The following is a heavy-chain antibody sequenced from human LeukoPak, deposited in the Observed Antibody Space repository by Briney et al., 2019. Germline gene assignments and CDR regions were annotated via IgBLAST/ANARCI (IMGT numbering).Heavy chain of an antibody. Sequence: GGSLRLSCAASGFTFSSYAMHWVRQAPGKGLEYVSAISSNGGSTYYANFVKGRFTISRDNSKNTLYLQMGSLRAEDMAVYYCARDSYSSGWYGFNDYWGQGTLVTVSS. CDR3: ARDSYSSGWYGFNDY. CDR2: ISSNGGST. V-gene: IGHV3-64*01. CDR1: GFTFSSYA. D-gene: IGHD6-19*01. J-gene: IGHJ4*02.